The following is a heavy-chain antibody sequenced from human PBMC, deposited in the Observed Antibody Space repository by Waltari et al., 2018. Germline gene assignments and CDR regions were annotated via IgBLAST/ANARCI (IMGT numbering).Heavy chain of an antibody. Sequence: QVQLQESGPGLVKPSETLSLTCAVSGYSIHSGYYWGWIRQPPGKGLEWIGSIYHSGSTYYNPSLKSRVTISVDTSKNQFSLKLSSVTAADTAVYYCARVGSGADYWGQGTLVTVSS. J-gene: IGHJ4*02. CDR2: IYHSGST. CDR1: GYSIHSGYY. V-gene: IGHV4-38-2*01. CDR3: ARVGSGADY. D-gene: IGHD6-19*01.